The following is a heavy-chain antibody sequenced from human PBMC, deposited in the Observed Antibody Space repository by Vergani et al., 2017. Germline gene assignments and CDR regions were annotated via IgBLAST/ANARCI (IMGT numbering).Heavy chain of an antibody. V-gene: IGHV1-2*02. CDR1: GYTFTGYY. Sequence: QVQLVQSGAEVKKPGASVKVSCKASGYTFTGYYMHWVRQAPGQGLEWMGWINPNSGGTNYAQKFQGRVTMTRDPSISTAYMELSRLRSDDTAVYYCARDPGDYGNAQPTDYWGQGTLVTVSS. CDR3: ARDPGDYGNAQPTDY. CDR2: INPNSGGT. J-gene: IGHJ4*02. D-gene: IGHD4-17*01.